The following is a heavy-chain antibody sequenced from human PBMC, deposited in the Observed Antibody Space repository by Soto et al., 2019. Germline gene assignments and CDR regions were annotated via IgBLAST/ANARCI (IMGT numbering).Heavy chain of an antibody. D-gene: IGHD3-3*01. V-gene: IGHV3-48*03. CDR1: GFTFSSYD. Sequence: PGGSLRLSCAASGFTFSSYDMNWVRQAPEKGLEWISYISSGGSSIYYADSVKGRFTISRDNARNSLYLQMNSLRAEATAVYYCARGSGYSVYWGQGTLVTVSS. J-gene: IGHJ4*02. CDR2: ISSGGSSI. CDR3: ARGSGYSVY.